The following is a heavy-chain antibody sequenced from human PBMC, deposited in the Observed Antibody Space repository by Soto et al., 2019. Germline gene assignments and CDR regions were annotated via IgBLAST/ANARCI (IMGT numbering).Heavy chain of an antibody. CDR1: GGSFSGYY. J-gene: IGHJ3*02. Sequence: QVQLQQWGAGLLKPSETLSLTCAVYGGSFSGYYWSWIRQPPGKGLEWIGEINHSGSTNYNPSLKSRVTISVDTSKNQFSLKLSSVTAADTAVYYCARVESGGGFFLEWLSNDAFDIWGQGTMVTVSS. CDR3: ARVESGGGFFLEWLSNDAFDI. V-gene: IGHV4-34*01. D-gene: IGHD3-3*01. CDR2: INHSGST.